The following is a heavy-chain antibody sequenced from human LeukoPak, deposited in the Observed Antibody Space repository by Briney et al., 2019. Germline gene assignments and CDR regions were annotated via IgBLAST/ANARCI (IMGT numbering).Heavy chain of an antibody. CDR2: IYYSGST. D-gene: IGHD3-10*01. J-gene: IGHJ1*01. Sequence: PSQTLSLTCTVSGGSISSSYWSWIRQPPGKGLEWIGNIYYSGSTNYNPSLKSRVTISLDTSKDQFSLKLSSVTAADTAVYYCARDEVRFPRVFQHWGQGTLVTVSS. CDR1: GGSISSSY. CDR3: ARDEVRFPRVFQH. V-gene: IGHV4-59*01.